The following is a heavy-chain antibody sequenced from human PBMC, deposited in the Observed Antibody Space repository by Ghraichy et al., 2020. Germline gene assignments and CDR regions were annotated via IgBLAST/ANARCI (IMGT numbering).Heavy chain of an antibody. Sequence: GGSLRLSCTASGFTFRSYAMSWVRQAPGKGLEWVSSISNGGGGTYYADSVKGRFTISRDNSKNTLFLQMNSLRVEDTAVYYCAKKQGEYGDSSPFDFWGQGTLVTVSS. V-gene: IGHV3-23*01. CDR1: GFTFRSYA. J-gene: IGHJ4*02. CDR2: ISNGGGGT. D-gene: IGHD4-17*01. CDR3: AKKQGEYGDSSPFDF.